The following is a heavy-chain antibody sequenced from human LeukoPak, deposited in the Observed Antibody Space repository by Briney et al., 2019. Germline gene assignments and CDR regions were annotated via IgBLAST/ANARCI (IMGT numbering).Heavy chain of an antibody. Sequence: SETLPLTCTVSGGSISSYYWNWIRQPPGKGLEWIGYIYDSGSTNYNPSLKSRVTISVDTSKNQFSLKLSSVTPADTAVYYCARNRYSAYDPFDYWGQGTLVTVSS. D-gene: IGHD5-12*01. CDR1: GGSISSYY. CDR3: ARNRYSAYDPFDY. J-gene: IGHJ4*02. V-gene: IGHV4-59*01. CDR2: IYDSGST.